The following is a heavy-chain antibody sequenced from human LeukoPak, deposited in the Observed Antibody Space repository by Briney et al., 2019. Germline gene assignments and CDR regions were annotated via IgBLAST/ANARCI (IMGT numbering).Heavy chain of an antibody. J-gene: IGHJ6*03. CDR2: ISSSSSYI. D-gene: IGHD5-12*01. V-gene: IGHV3-21*04. CDR1: GFTFSSYN. CDR3: AKRGYSGYGHVIYYYYYYMDV. Sequence: SGGSLRLSCAASGFTFSSYNMNWVRQAPGKGLEWVSSISSSSSYIYYADSVKGRFTISRDNSKNTLYLQMNSLRAEDTAVYYCAKRGYSGYGHVIYYYYYYMDVWGKGTTVTVSS.